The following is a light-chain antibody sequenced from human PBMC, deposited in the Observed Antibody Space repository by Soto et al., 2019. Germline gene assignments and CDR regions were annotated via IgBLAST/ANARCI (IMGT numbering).Light chain of an antibody. CDR2: EVS. Sequence: QPVLTQPPSASGSPGQSVTISCTGTSSDVGGYEYVSWYQQHPGKAPKLMIYEVSKRPSGVPNRFSGSKSGNTASLTVSGLQAEDEADYYCSSYAGSNNLYVFGTGTKLTVL. CDR3: SSYAGSNNLYV. J-gene: IGLJ1*01. CDR1: SSDVGGYEY. V-gene: IGLV2-8*01.